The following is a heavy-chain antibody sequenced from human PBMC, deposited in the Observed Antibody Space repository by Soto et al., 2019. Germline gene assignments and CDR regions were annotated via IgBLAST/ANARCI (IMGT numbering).Heavy chain of an antibody. CDR2: IRGGGGST. CDR1: GFTFGNKA. D-gene: IGHD2-21*02. CDR3: AKGFIVVVTVLRPDDAFDV. J-gene: IGHJ3*01. V-gene: IGHV3-23*01. Sequence: DVQLLESGGGLVQPGGSRRLSFAAPGFTFGNKAINWSRQPPGKGLEWVSGIRGGGGSTYYADSVKGRFTVSRDPSKNSVFLEMNTLRAEDTAVYYCAKGFIVVVTVLRPDDAFDVWGQGTLVTVSS.